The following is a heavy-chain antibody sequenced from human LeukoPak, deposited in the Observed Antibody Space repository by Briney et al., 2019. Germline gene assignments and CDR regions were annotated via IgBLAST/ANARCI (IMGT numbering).Heavy chain of an antibody. V-gene: IGHV1-69*04. D-gene: IGHD3-22*01. CDR1: GGTFSSYA. J-gene: IGHJ3*02. Sequence: GASVKVSCKASGGTFSSYAISWVRQAPGQGLEWMGRIIPILGIANYAQKFQGRVTITADKSTSTAYMELSSLRSEDTAVYYCARKRETYYYDSSGYYYIGDAFDIWGQGTMVTVSS. CDR2: IIPILGIA. CDR3: ARKRETYYYDSSGYYYIGDAFDI.